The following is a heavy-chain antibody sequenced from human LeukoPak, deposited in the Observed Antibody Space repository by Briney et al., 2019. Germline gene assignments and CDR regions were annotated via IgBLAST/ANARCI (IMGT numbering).Heavy chain of an antibody. CDR1: GYTFTHYF. CDR2: INPSGGST. V-gene: IGHV1-46*01. J-gene: IGHJ3*01. CDR3: ARVVGATNDAFDL. Sequence: ASVEVSCKASGYTFTHYFMHWVRQAPGQGLEWMGIINPSGGSTSYAQNFQDRVTMTSDTSTSTVYMQMSSLTSEDTAIYYCARVVGATNDAFDLWGQGTMVTVSS. D-gene: IGHD1-26*01.